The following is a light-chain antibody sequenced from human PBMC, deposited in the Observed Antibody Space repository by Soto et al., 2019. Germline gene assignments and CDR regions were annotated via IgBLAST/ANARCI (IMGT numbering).Light chain of an antibody. Sequence: EIVMTQSPATLSVSPGERATLSCRASQSVSSNLAWYQQKPGQAPRLLIYGASTRATGIPARFSGRGSGTEFTLTISGLRSYDFAVYYSQQDNNCPLYTFDQGTKLETK. V-gene: IGKV3-15*01. J-gene: IGKJ2*01. CDR3: QQDNNCPLYT. CDR2: GAS. CDR1: QSVSSN.